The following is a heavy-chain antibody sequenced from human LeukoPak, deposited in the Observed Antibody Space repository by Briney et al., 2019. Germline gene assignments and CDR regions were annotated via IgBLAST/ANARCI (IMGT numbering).Heavy chain of an antibody. D-gene: IGHD1-1*01. V-gene: IGHV3-23*01. CDR2: ICTSEETT. CDR1: GFCYSTFA. J-gene: IGHJ4*02. Sequence: PGGALRLSCAASGFCYSTFAMTWVGRAPRQEVEGVGTICTSEETTSYADSVKGRFAASRDNSQNTLSLQMNGLRVDATAVYFCAKANYIWNDSTFDSWGQGALVTVSS. CDR3: AKANYIWNDSTFDS.